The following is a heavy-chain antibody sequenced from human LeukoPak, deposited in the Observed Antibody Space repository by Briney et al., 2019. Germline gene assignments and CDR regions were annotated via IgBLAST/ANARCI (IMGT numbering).Heavy chain of an antibody. J-gene: IGHJ4*02. V-gene: IGHV3-21*01. D-gene: IGHD5-18*01. Sequence: PGGSLRLSCAASGFTFSSYSMNWVRQAPGKGLEWVSSISSSSSYIYYADSVKGRFTISRDNAENSLYLQMNSLRAEDTAVYYCARDTAMVNSLYYFDYWGQGTLVTVSS. CDR3: ARDTAMVNSLYYFDY. CDR1: GFTFSSYS. CDR2: ISSSSSYI.